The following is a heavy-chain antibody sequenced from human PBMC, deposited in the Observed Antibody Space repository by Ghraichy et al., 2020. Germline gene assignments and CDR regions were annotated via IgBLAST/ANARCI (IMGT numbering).Heavy chain of an antibody. Sequence: SETLSLTCTVSGGSISSNSFYWGWIRQPPGKGLEWIGSIYYTGNTYYNPSLKSRVTISVDTSKNQFSLRLSSVTAADTAIYYCARQPVTTGFDYWGQGTLVTVSS. J-gene: IGHJ4*02. CDR1: GGSISSNSFY. V-gene: IGHV4-39*01. D-gene: IGHD4-17*01. CDR2: IYYTGNT. CDR3: ARQPVTTGFDY.